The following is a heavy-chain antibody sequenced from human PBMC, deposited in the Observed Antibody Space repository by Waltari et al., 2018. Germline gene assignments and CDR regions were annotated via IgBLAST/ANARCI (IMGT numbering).Heavy chain of an antibody. CDR1: GFSLSTSGVG. Sequence: QITLKESGPTLVKPTQTLTLTCTFSGFSLSTSGVGVGWIRQPPGKALEWLALIYWNDDKRYSPSLKSRLTITKDTSKNQVVLTMTNIDPVDTATYYCAHRLMDSPYYYGSGRDYFDYWGQGTLVTVSS. V-gene: IGHV2-5*01. J-gene: IGHJ4*02. CDR2: IYWNDDK. D-gene: IGHD3-10*01. CDR3: AHRLMDSPYYYGSGRDYFDY.